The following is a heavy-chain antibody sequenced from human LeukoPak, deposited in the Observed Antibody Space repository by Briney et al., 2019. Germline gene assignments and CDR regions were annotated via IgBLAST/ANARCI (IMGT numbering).Heavy chain of an antibody. J-gene: IGHJ4*02. Sequence: PGGSLRLSCGASGFTFSTYWMSWVRQAPGKGLEWVANIQDAGSEMYYVDSVKDRFTIFRDNAKNSLYLQMDSLRAEDTAVYYCATNSGWRFDYWGQGTLVTVSS. CDR2: IQDAGSEM. CDR1: GFTFSTYW. V-gene: IGHV3-7*02. D-gene: IGHD3-10*01. CDR3: ATNSGWRFDY.